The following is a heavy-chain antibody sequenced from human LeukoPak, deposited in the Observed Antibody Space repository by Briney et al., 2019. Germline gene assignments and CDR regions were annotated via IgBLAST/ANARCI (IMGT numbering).Heavy chain of an antibody. J-gene: IGHJ4*02. CDR2: INPKTGYT. D-gene: IGHD4-17*01. CDR3: ARSDYGDFDY. CDR1: GYTFTNYD. Sequence: ASVKVSCKASGYTFTNYDIIWVRQATGQGLQCMGWINPKTGYTDYALRFQGRITMTRDTSLGTVFMELRSLRSDDTAVYYCARSDYGDFDYWGQGTLVTVSS. V-gene: IGHV1-8*01.